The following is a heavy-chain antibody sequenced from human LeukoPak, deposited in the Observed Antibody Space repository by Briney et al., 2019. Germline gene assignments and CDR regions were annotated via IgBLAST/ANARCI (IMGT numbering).Heavy chain of an antibody. D-gene: IGHD2-21*01. CDR3: ARDRLVGARYSPIDY. J-gene: IGHJ4*02. CDR1: GFTFSSYA. V-gene: IGHV3-30-3*01. Sequence: GGSLRLSCAASGFTFSSYAMHWVRQAPGKGLEWVAVISYDGSNKYYADSVKGRFTISRDNSKNTLYLQMNSLRAEDTAVYYCARDRLVGARYSPIDYWGQGTLVTVSS. CDR2: ISYDGSNK.